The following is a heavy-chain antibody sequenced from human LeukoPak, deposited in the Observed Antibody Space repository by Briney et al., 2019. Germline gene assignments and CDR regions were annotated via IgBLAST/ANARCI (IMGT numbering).Heavy chain of an antibody. CDR1: GGSFSGYY. CDR2: INHSGST. J-gene: IGHJ4*02. Sequence: PSETLSLTCAVYGGSFSGYYWSWIRQPPGKGLEWIGEINHSGSTNYNPSLKSRVTIPVDTSKNQFSLKLSSVTAADTAVYYCARDAGSFDYWGQGTLVTVSS. D-gene: IGHD2-2*01. CDR3: ARDAGSFDY. V-gene: IGHV4-34*01.